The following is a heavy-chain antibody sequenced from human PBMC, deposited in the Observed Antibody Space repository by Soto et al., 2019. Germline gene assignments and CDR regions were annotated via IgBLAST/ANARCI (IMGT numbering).Heavy chain of an antibody. CDR2: IYYSGST. Sequence: QVQLQESGPGLVKPSQTLSLTCTVSGGSISSGGYYWSWIRQHPGKGLEWIGYIYYSGSTYDNPSLQSRVTISVHTSKNPFSLRLSPVTAADTAAYSCARYDSSYATGGYFDYWGQGTLVTVSS. V-gene: IGHV4-31*03. CDR1: GGSISSGGYY. CDR3: ARYDSSYATGGYFDY. D-gene: IGHD1-20*01. J-gene: IGHJ4*02.